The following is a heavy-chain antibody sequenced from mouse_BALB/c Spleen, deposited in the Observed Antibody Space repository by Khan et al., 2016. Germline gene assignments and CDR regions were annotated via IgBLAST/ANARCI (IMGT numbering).Heavy chain of an antibody. CDR1: GFNLKDTY. V-gene: IGHV14-3*02. Sequence: VRLQQSGAELVKPGASVKLSCTASGFNLKDTYMHWVKQRPEQGLEWIGRIDPANGNTKYDPKFQGKATITADTSSNTAYLQLSSLTSEDTAVYYCASSYYGSSDYFDYWGQGTTLTVSS. CDR3: ASSYYGSSDYFDY. D-gene: IGHD1-1*01. J-gene: IGHJ2*01. CDR2: IDPANGNT.